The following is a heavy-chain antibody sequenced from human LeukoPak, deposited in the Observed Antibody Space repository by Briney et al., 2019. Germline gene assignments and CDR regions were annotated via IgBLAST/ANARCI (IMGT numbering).Heavy chain of an antibody. CDR2: IYHSGST. Sequence: SETLSLTCAVSGGPISSTNWWSWVRQPPGKGLEWIGEIYHSGSTNYNPSLRSRITISVDKSKDQFSLRLSSVTAADTAVYYCAREGYGDYDYYYYGMDVWGQGTTVTVSS. CDR1: GGPISSTNW. CDR3: AREGYGDYDYYYYGMDV. V-gene: IGHV4-4*02. J-gene: IGHJ6*02. D-gene: IGHD4-17*01.